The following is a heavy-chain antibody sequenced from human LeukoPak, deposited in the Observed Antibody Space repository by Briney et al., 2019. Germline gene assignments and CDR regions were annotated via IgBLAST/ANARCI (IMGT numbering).Heavy chain of an antibody. CDR1: GXTFSSYA. D-gene: IGHD3-9*01. V-gene: IGHV3-23*01. CDR3: AKCTRVDWLPIDY. Sequence: GGSLKLSCAASGXTFSSYAMTWVRQAPGKGLEWVLTVSGSGGSTYYAVSVKGRFTISRDNSKNTLYLQMNSLRAEDTAVYYCAKCTRVDWLPIDYWGQGTLVTVSS. CDR2: VSGSGGST. J-gene: IGHJ4*02.